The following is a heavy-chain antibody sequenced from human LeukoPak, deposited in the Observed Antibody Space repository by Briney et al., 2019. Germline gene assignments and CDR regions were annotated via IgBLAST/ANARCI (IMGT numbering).Heavy chain of an antibody. D-gene: IGHD3-22*01. CDR1: GFTFSNYA. CDR2: ISGSGDST. Sequence: PGGSLRLSCAASGFTFSNYAMRWVRQAPGKGLEWVSGISGSGDSTYYADSVKGRFTISRDNSKNTLYLQMNSLRAEDTAVYYCAKDPPKLAGYYDSSSRSTWGQGTLVTVSS. V-gene: IGHV3-23*01. J-gene: IGHJ4*02. CDR3: AKDPPKLAGYYDSSSRST.